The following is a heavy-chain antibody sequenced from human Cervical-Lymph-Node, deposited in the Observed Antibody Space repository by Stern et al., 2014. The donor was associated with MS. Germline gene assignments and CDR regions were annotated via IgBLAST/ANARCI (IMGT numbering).Heavy chain of an antibody. J-gene: IGHJ4*02. CDR2: ISSNGGST. V-gene: IGHV3-64*07. Sequence: EDQLVESGGGVVQPGGSLRLSCEASGFIFNRHGMHWVRQAPGKGLEHVAAISSNGGSTYYGDSVKARFTISRDNSKNTIYLHMGSLRTEDMAVYYCARGDGLVVINAVVNWGQGAPVIVSS. CDR1: GFIFNRHG. CDR3: ARGDGLVVINAVVN. D-gene: IGHD2-15*01.